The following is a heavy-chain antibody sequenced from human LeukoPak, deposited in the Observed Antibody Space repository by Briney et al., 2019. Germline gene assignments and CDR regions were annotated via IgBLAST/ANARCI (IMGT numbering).Heavy chain of an antibody. D-gene: IGHD6-13*01. Sequence: GSLRLSCAASGFTVSSNYMSWVRQAPGKGLEWVSVIYSGGSTYYADSVKGRFTISRDNSKNTLYLQMNSLRAEDTAVYYCASDSSSWSYYYGMDVWGQGTTVTVSS. CDR1: GFTVSSNY. CDR2: IYSGGST. J-gene: IGHJ6*02. CDR3: ASDSSSWSYYYGMDV. V-gene: IGHV3-66*01.